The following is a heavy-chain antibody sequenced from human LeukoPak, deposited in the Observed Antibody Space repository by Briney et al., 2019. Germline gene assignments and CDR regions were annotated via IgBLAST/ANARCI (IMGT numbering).Heavy chain of an antibody. CDR2: ISSSRNYI. D-gene: IGHD3-10*02. CDR3: AELGITMIGGV. Sequence: PGGSLRLSCAASGFTFSGYSMNWVRQAPGKGLEWVSSISSSRNYIYYADSVKGRFTISRDNAKNSLYLQMNSLRAEDTAVYYCAELGITMIGGVWGKGTTVTISS. CDR1: GFTFSGYS. J-gene: IGHJ6*04. V-gene: IGHV3-21*01.